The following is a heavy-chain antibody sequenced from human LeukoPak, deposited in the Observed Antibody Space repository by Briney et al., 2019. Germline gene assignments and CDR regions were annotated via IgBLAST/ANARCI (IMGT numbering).Heavy chain of an antibody. CDR1: GFTFSSYA. Sequence: PGGSLTLSCAASGFTFSSYAMSWVRQAPRRGLEWVSAISGSGGSTYYADSVKGRFTITRDNSKNTLYLQMNSLRAEDTAVYYCAKQVDTAEPFDYRGQGTLVTVSS. J-gene: IGHJ4*02. V-gene: IGHV3-23*01. CDR3: AKQVDTAEPFDY. CDR2: ISGSGGST. D-gene: IGHD5-18*01.